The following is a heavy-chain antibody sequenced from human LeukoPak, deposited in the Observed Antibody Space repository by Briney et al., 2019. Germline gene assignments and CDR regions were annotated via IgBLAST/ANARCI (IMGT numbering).Heavy chain of an antibody. J-gene: IGHJ4*02. CDR3: TRDFDFSSAI. D-gene: IGHD3-3*01. CDR2: ISSLGGTI. Sequence: GGSLRLSCAASGFSFSDHYMSWIRQAPGKGLEWVSYISSLGGTIYYADSVKGRFTISRDNAKDSLYLQMNSLRAEDTAVYYCTRDFDFSSAIWGQGTLVTVSS. V-gene: IGHV3-11*04. CDR1: GFSFSDHY.